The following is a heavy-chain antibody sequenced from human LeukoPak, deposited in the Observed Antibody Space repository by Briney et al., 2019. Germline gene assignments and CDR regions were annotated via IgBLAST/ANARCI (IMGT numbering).Heavy chain of an antibody. D-gene: IGHD6-19*01. CDR1: GFTFSDYY. J-gene: IGHJ4*02. Sequence: GGSLRLSCAASGFTFSDYYMSWIRQAPGKGLEWVSYISSSGSTIYYADSVKGRFTISRDNAKNSLYLQMNSLRADDTAVYYCARVGGPKAAVAVIFDYWGQGTLVTVSS. CDR3: ARVGGPKAAVAVIFDY. V-gene: IGHV3-11*01. CDR2: ISSSGSTI.